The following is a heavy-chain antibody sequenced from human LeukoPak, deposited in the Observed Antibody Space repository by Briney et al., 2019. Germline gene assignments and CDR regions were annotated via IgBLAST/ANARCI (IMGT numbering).Heavy chain of an antibody. D-gene: IGHD3-16*01. CDR2: ISSSSTYI. CDR1: GFIFSSYN. Sequence: GGSLRLSCAASGFIFSSYNINWVRQAPGSGLEWVSSISSSSTYIYYADSVKGRFTISRDNAKNSVYLQMISLRVEDTALYYCARDSYGAAGAIDYWGQGILVTVSS. V-gene: IGHV3-21*01. J-gene: IGHJ4*02. CDR3: ARDSYGAAGAIDY.